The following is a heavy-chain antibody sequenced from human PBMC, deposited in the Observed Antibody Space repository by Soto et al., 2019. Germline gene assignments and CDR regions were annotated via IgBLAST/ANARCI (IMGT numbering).Heavy chain of an antibody. CDR3: ARAPYYYDSSGYSGAFDI. Sequence: QVQLVQSGAEVKKPGSSVKVSCKASGGTFSSYTISWVRQAPGQGLEWMGRIIPILGIANYAQKFQGRVTITGDKSTSTAYMELSSLRSEDTAVYYCARAPYYYDSSGYSGAFDIWGQGTMVTVSS. D-gene: IGHD3-22*01. CDR2: IIPILGIA. V-gene: IGHV1-69*02. CDR1: GGTFSSYT. J-gene: IGHJ3*02.